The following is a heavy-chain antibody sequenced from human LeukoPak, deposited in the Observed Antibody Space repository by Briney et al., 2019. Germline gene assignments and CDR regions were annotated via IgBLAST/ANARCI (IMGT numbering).Heavy chain of an antibody. CDR2: INPNSGGT. J-gene: IGHJ4*02. D-gene: IGHD3-10*01. Sequence: ASVKVSCKASGYTFTGYYMHWVRQAPGQGLEWMGRINPNSGGTNYAQKFQGRVTMTRDTSISTAYMELSRLRSDDTAVYYCARDTTYGSGRGDYWGQGTLVTVSS. V-gene: IGHV1-2*06. CDR3: ARDTTYGSGRGDY. CDR1: GYTFTGYY.